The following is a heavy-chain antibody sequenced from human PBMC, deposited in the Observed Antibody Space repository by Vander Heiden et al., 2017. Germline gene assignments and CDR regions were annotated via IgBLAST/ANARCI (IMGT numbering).Heavy chain of an antibody. J-gene: IGHJ4*02. CDR1: GFTFRNAW. Sequence: EVQLVESGGGLVKPGGSLRLSSAASGFTFRNAWLNWVPQVPGKGLRWVVRIKSKTDGGTTDYAAPVKGRFTISRDDSKNTLYLQMNSLKTEDTAVYYCTTDDYVWGSYRYTGYWGQGTLVTVSS. CDR3: TTDDYVWGSYRYTGY. CDR2: IKSKTDGGTT. V-gene: IGHV3-15*07. D-gene: IGHD3-16*02.